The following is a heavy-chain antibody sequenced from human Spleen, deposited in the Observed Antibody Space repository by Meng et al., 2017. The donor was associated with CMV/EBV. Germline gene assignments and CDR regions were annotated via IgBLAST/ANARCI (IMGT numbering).Heavy chain of an antibody. CDR1: GGSISSSSYY. D-gene: IGHD6-19*01. Sequence: SETLSLTCTVSGGSISSSSYYWGWIRQPPGKGLEWIGSIYYSGSTYYNPSLKSRVTISVDTSKNQFSLKLSSVTAADTAVYYCATSRYSGGWYTAFVDWGLGTLVTVSS. CDR3: ATSRYSGGWYTAFVD. V-gene: IGHV4-39*07. J-gene: IGHJ4*02. CDR2: IYYSGST.